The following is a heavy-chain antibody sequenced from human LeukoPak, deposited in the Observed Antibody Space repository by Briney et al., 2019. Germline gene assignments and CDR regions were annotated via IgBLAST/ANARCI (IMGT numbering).Heavy chain of an antibody. CDR2: INHSGST. D-gene: IGHD5-18*01. J-gene: IGHJ5*02. V-gene: IGHV4-4*02. CDR3: ARVYSGYSYEPGRFDP. Sequence: KTSGTLSLTCAVSGGSISSSNWWSWVRQPPGKGLEWIGEINHSGSTNYNPSLKSRLTISVDTSKNQFSLKLSSVTAADTAVYYCARVYSGYSYEPGRFDPWGQGTLVTVSS. CDR1: GGSISSSNW.